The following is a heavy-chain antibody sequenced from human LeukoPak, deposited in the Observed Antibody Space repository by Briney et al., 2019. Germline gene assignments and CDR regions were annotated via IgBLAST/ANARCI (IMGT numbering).Heavy chain of an antibody. CDR2: IYYSGST. CDR1: GGSISSSSYY. J-gene: IGHJ4*02. D-gene: IGHD2-21*02. Sequence: PSETLSLTCTVSGGSISSSSYYWGWIRQPPGKGLEWIGSIYYSGSTYYNPSLKSRVTISVDTSKNQFSLKLSSVTAADTAVYNCAREYAIVVVTGFDYWGQGTLVTVSS. V-gene: IGHV4-39*07. CDR3: AREYAIVVVTGFDY.